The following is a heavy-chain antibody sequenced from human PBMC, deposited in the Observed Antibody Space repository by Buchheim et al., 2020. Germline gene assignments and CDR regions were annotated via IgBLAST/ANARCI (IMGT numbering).Heavy chain of an antibody. J-gene: IGHJ4*02. CDR3: ATSYGDYASFGFDY. Sequence: EVQLVESGGGLVQPGGSLRLSCAASGFTFSSYWMSWVRQAPGKGLEWVANIKQDGNEKYYVDSVKGRFTISRDNAKNSLYLQMNSLRAEDTAVYYCATSYGDYASFGFDYWGQGAL. CDR2: IKQDGNEK. D-gene: IGHD4-17*01. V-gene: IGHV3-7*03. CDR1: GFTFSSYW.